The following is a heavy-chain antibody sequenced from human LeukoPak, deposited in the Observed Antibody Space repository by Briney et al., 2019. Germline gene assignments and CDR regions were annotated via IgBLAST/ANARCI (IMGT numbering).Heavy chain of an antibody. CDR3: ARGEWLVTSSFDF. V-gene: IGHV3-23*01. Sequence: GGSLSLSCAPSGFTLNNYAMSCVRQAPGKGPEWVSAISGSGGNTYYADSVKDRFIIARDYSKNTLYLQTSRLRAEDAALYCCARGEWLVTSSFDFWGQGTLVTVSS. CDR1: GFTLNNYA. D-gene: IGHD6-19*01. J-gene: IGHJ4*02. CDR2: ISGSGGNT.